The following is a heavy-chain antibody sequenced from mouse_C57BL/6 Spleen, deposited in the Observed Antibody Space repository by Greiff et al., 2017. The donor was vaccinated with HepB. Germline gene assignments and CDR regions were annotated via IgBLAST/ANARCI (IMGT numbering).Heavy chain of an antibody. Sequence: VQLQQPGAELVKPGASVKLSCKASGYTFTSYWMHWVKQRPGQGLEWIGMIHPNSGSTNYNEKFKSKATLTVDKSSSTAYMQLSSLTSEDSAVYCCARRSPTVDFDYWGQGTTLTVSS. CDR2: IHPNSGST. J-gene: IGHJ2*01. CDR1: GYTFTSYW. D-gene: IGHD1-1*01. CDR3: ARRSPTVDFDY. V-gene: IGHV1-64*01.